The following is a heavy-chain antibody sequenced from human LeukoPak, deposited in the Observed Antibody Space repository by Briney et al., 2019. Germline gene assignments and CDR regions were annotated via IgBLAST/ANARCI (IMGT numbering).Heavy chain of an antibody. D-gene: IGHD4-17*01. V-gene: IGHV3-21*01. CDR2: ISSSSSYI. CDR3: ARDVAHGDAIFDY. J-gene: IGHJ4*02. CDR1: GFTFSSYS. Sequence: GGSLRLSCAASGFTFSSYSMNWVRQAPGKGLEWVSSISSSSSYIYYADSVKGRFTISRDNAKNSLYLQMNSLRAEDTAVYYCARDVAHGDAIFDYWGQGTLVTVSS.